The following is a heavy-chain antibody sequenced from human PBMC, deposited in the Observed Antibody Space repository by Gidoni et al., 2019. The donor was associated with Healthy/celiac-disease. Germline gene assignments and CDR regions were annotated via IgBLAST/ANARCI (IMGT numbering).Heavy chain of an antibody. J-gene: IGHJ5*02. Sequence: QVQLVQSGAEVKKPGAAVKVSCKASGYTFTGYYMHWVRQAPGQGLEWVGWINPNSGGTNYAQKFQGRVTMTRDTSISTAYMELSRLRSDDTAVYYCARENEREDGYNSWFDPWGQGTLVTVSS. V-gene: IGHV1-2*02. CDR3: ARENEREDGYNSWFDP. CDR1: GYTFTGYY. D-gene: IGHD5-12*01. CDR2: INPNSGGT.